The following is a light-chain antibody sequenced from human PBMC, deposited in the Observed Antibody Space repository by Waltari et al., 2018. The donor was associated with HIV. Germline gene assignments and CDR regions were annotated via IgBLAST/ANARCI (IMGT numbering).Light chain of an antibody. CDR1: SSNIGARFD. J-gene: IGLJ3*02. V-gene: IGLV1-40*01. Sequence: QSVLTQPPSVSGAPGQRVTISCTGSSSNIGARFDVHWYQQLPRTAPKLLIYVDNNRPSGVPDRFSGSKSGTSASLAITGLQAEDEADYYCQSYDSSLSGSVFGGGTKLTVL. CDR2: VDN. CDR3: QSYDSSLSGSV.